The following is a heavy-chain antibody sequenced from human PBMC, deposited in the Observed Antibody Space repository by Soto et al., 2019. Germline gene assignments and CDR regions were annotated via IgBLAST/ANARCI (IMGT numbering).Heavy chain of an antibody. CDR3: ARGVTITMVRGVIRFDP. Sequence: SETLSLTCTVSGGCISSGGYYWSWIRQRPGKGLEWIGYIYYSGSTYYNPSLKSRVTISVDTSKNQFSLKLSSGTAADTAVYYCARGVTITMVRGVIRFDPWGQGTLVTVSS. CDR2: IYYSGST. D-gene: IGHD3-10*01. V-gene: IGHV4-31*03. CDR1: GGCISSGGYY. J-gene: IGHJ5*02.